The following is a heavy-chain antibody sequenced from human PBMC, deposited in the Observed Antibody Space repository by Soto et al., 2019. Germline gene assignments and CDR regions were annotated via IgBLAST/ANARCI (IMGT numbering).Heavy chain of an antibody. D-gene: IGHD2-21*02. CDR3: ARANIVVVTAIQYFDY. Sequence: SETLSLTCTVSGGSVSSGSYSWSWIRQPPGKGLEWIGYIYYSGSTNYNPSLKSRVTISVDTSKNQFSLKLSSVTAADTAVYYCARANIVVVTAIQYFDYWGQGTLVTVSS. CDR2: IYYSGST. J-gene: IGHJ4*02. V-gene: IGHV4-61*01. CDR1: GGSVSSGSYS.